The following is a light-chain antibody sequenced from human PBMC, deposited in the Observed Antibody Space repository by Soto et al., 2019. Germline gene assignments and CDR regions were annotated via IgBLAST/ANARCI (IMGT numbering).Light chain of an antibody. CDR3: QQFYNWPRT. CDR2: GAS. CDR1: QSVSSN. J-gene: IGKJ1*01. V-gene: IGKV3-15*01. Sequence: EIVMTQSPGTLSVSPGERATLSCRASQSVSSNLAWYQQKPGQPPRLLIYGASTRATGIPARLSGSGSETEFTLTISSLQSEDFAVYYCQQFYNWPRTFGQGTKVEIK.